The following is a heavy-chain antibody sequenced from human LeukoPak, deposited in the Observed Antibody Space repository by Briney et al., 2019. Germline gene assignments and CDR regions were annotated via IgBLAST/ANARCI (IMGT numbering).Heavy chain of an antibody. Sequence: SETLSLTCTVSGGSISSYYWSWIRQPPGKGLEWIGYIYYSGSTNYNPSLKSRVTISVDTSKNQFSLKLSSVTAADTAVYYCARAPYYYEKNVFDIWGKGKMVTVFS. J-gene: IGHJ3*02. CDR2: IYYSGST. CDR3: ARAPYYYEKNVFDI. V-gene: IGHV4-59*01. D-gene: IGHD3-22*01. CDR1: GGSISSYY.